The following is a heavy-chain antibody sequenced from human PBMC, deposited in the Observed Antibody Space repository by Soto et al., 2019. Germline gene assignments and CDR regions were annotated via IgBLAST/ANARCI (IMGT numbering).Heavy chain of an antibody. D-gene: IGHD6-13*01. Sequence: ASVKVSCKASGYTFTSYGISWVRQAPGQGLEWMGWISAYNGNTNYAQKLQGRVTMTTDTSTSTAYMELRSLRSDDTAVYYCARAPYSSRGPEEYYFDYWGQGTLVTVSS. CDR2: ISAYNGNT. V-gene: IGHV1-18*01. J-gene: IGHJ4*02. CDR3: ARAPYSSRGPEEYYFDY. CDR1: GYTFTSYG.